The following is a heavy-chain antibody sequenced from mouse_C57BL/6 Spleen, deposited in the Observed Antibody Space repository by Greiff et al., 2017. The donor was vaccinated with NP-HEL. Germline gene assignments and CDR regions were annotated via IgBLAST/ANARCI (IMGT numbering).Heavy chain of an antibody. J-gene: IGHJ2*01. CDR3: ARSNDYHVESDYFDY. CDR2: IYPGDGDT. CDR1: GYAFSSYW. Sequence: QVQLKESGAELVKPGASVKISCKASGYAFSSYWMNWVKQRPGKGLEWIGQIYPGDGDTNYNGKFKGKATLTADKSSSTAYMQLSSLTSEDSAVYFCARSNDYHVESDYFDYWGQGTTLTVSS. V-gene: IGHV1-80*01. D-gene: IGHD1-1*01.